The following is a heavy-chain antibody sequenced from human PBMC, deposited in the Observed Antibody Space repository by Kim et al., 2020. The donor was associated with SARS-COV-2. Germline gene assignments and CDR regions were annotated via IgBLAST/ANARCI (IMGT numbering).Heavy chain of an antibody. J-gene: IGHJ6*02. CDR1: GGSISSGGYY. Sequence: SETLSLTCTVSGGSISSGGYYWSWIRQHPGKGLEWIGYIYYSGSSYYNPSLKSRVTISVDTSKNQFSLKLSSVTAADTAVYYCARDIVVVPAATIRSPYYYGMDVWGQGTTVTVSS. CDR2: IYYSGSS. V-gene: IGHV4-31*03. D-gene: IGHD2-2*01. CDR3: ARDIVVVPAATIRSPYYYGMDV.